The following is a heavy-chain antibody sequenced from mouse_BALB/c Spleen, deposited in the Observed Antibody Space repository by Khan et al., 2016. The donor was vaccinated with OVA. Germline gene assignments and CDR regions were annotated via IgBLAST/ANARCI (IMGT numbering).Heavy chain of an antibody. CDR2: INPYNDGT. Sequence: VQLKESGPELVKPGASVKMSCKASGYTFTSYIMHWVKQKPGQGLEWIGYINPYNDGTTYNEKFKGKATLTSDKSSSTAYMEPSSLTSEDSAVYCGARPHRYEWYFEVWGAGTTVTGSS. V-gene: IGHV1S136*01. CDR1: GYTFTSYI. CDR3: ARPHRYEWYFEV. J-gene: IGHJ1*01. D-gene: IGHD2-14*01.